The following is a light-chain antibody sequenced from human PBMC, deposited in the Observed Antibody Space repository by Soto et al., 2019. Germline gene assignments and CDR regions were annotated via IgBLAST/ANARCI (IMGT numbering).Light chain of an antibody. CDR1: QRISSN. V-gene: IGKV3-15*01. CDR2: GAS. Sequence: EIVMTQSPATLSVSPGERATLYCKASQRISSNLAWYQQKPGQPPRLLIYGASTRATGTSARFSGIGSGTEFTLAISGLQSEDFALYYCQQYNIWPPYTFGQGTKVEIK. J-gene: IGKJ2*01. CDR3: QQYNIWPPYT.